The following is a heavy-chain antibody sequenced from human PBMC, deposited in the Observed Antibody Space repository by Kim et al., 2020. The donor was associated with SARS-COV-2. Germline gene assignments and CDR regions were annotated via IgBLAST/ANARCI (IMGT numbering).Heavy chain of an antibody. CDR3: ARESGYYGSGSPYSMDV. D-gene: IGHD3-10*01. CDR1: GYTFTSYY. Sequence: ASVKVSCKASGYTFTSYYMHWVRQAPGQGLEWMGIINPSGGSTSYAQKFQGRVTMTRDTSTSTVYMELSSLRSEDTAVYYCARESGYYGSGSPYSMDVWGQGTTVTVSS. CDR2: INPSGGST. J-gene: IGHJ6*02. V-gene: IGHV1-46*01.